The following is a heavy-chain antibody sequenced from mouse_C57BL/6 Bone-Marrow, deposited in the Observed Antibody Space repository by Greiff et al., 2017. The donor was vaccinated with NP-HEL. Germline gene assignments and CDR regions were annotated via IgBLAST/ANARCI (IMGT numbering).Heavy chain of an antibody. CDR1: GFNIKDYY. J-gene: IGHJ1*03. Sequence: EVQLVESGAELVKPGASVKLSCTASGFNIKDYYMPWVKQRTEQGLEWIGRIDPEDGDTKYAPKFQGKATITADTSSNTAYLQLSSLTSEDTAVYYCARVDGYIWYFDVWGTGTTVTVSS. CDR3: ARVDGYIWYFDV. V-gene: IGHV14-2*01. CDR2: IDPEDGDT. D-gene: IGHD2-3*01.